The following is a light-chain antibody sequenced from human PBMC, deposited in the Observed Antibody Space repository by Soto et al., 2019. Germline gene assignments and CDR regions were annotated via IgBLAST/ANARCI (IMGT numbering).Light chain of an antibody. CDR2: AAS. J-gene: IGKJ2*03. CDR3: HQSLRSPYS. CDR1: QDIANF. Sequence: IQMTQSPSSLSASVGDRVTITCRASQDIANFLHWYQHKPGKAPRLLIYAASNLQRGVPSRFSGRGSGTDFTLTINRLEPEDFAAYYCHQSLRSPYSFGPGTKVEIK. V-gene: IGKV1-39*01.